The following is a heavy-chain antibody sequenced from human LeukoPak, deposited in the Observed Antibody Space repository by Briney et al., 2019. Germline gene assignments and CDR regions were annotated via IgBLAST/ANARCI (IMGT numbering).Heavy chain of an antibody. CDR2: ISPSGSLI. V-gene: IGHV3-21*01. CDR3: ASTPLKIQPAA. Sequence: GGSLRLSCAVSGFTFSSYWMSWVRQAPGKGLEWVSSISPSGSLISYADSVKGRFTISRGNTNNSVYLQMSSLRVEDTGVYYCASTPLKIQPAAWGQGTLVAVSS. D-gene: IGHD5-18*01. J-gene: IGHJ4*02. CDR1: GFTFSSYW.